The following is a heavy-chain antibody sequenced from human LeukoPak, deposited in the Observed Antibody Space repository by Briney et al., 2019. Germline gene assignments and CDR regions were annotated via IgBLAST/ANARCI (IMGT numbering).Heavy chain of an antibody. D-gene: IGHD2-2*01. CDR1: GYTFTGYY. CDR2: INPNSGGT. V-gene: IGHV1-2*02. J-gene: IGHJ4*02. CDR3: ARDARGYCSSTSCFKSLGY. Sequence: ASVKVSCKASGYTFTGYYMHWVRQAPGQGLEWMGWINPNSGGTNYAQKFRGRVTMTRDTSISTAYMELSRLRSDDTAVYYCARDARGYCSSTSCFKSLGYWGQGTLVTVSS.